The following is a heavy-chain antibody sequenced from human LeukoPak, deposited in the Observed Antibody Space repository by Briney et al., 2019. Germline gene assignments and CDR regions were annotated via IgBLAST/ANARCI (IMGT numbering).Heavy chain of an antibody. CDR1: GYSFIGYY. J-gene: IGHJ4*02. CDR2: INPKSGDT. Sequence: ASVKVSCKASGYSFIGYYLHLVRQAPGQGLEWMGWINPKSGDTNYAQKFQGRVTMTRDTSINTAYMDLSSLRSDDTAVYYCARDFDDFWSGYNNYFDCWGQGTLVTVSS. CDR3: ARDFDDFWSGYNNYFDC. V-gene: IGHV1-2*02. D-gene: IGHD3-3*01.